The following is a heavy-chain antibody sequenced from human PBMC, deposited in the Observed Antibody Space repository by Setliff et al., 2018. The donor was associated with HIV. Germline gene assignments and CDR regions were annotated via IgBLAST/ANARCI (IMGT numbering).Heavy chain of an antibody. CDR2: IWPDDSDT. CDR1: GYSFTNYW. D-gene: IGHD2-21*02. V-gene: IGHV5-51*01. J-gene: IGHJ1*01. CDR3: ATSDYGGDSGHFQH. Sequence: GESLKISCKASGYSFTNYWVGWVRQMPTNGLEWMGLIWPDDSDTIYSPSFRGQVTMSADKSISTAYLQWSSLKASDTAMYYCATSDYGGDSGHFQHWGQGTLVTVSS.